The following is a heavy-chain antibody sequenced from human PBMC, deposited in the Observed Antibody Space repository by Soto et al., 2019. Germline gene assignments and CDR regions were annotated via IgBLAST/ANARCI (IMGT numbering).Heavy chain of an antibody. V-gene: IGHV1-3*05. CDR1: GYTFTAYA. CDR2: INPGNGNT. J-gene: IGHJ4*02. Sequence: QVQLVQSGGEEKKPGASVKVSCEASGYTFTAYAIHWLRQAPGQRLEWMAWINPGNGNTKYSQKFLGRVSITRDTSASTAYLALGSLRSEDTAVYYCARSAISPYGGLIGPFDYWGQGNLVTVSS. CDR3: ARSAISPYGGLIGPFDY. D-gene: IGHD3-16*02.